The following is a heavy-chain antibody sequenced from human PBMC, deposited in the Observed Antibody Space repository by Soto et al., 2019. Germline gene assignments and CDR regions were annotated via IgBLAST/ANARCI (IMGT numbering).Heavy chain of an antibody. CDR2: MNPNNGKT. J-gene: IGHJ5*02. V-gene: IGHV1-8*01. CDR1: GYMFTSYD. Sequence: QVQLVQSGAEVKKPGASVKVSCRASGYMFTSYDINWVRQAAGQGLEWLGRMNPNNGKTDYAQKCQGRLTMTRDPSISTVYMELSSLTSEDTAVYYCAKDFGGLYNWFDPWGQGTLVTVSS. D-gene: IGHD3-16*01. CDR3: AKDFGGLYNWFDP.